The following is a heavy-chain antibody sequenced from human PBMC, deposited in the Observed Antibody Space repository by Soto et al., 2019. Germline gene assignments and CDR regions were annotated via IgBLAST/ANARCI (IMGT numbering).Heavy chain of an antibody. J-gene: IGHJ3*02. CDR3: AYTAGDAFDI. Sequence: SESLSLTFTFSGMSISSYYWSWIRHPPGKGLEWIGYIYYTGSTNYNPSLKSRVTISVDTSKNQFSLNLSSVTAVDTAVYYCAYTAGDAFDIWGQGTMVTVS. D-gene: IGHD5-18*01. V-gene: IGHV4-59*01. CDR1: GMSISSYY. CDR2: IYYTGST.